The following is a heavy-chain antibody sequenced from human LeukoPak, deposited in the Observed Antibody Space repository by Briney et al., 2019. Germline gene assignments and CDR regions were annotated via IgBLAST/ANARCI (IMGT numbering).Heavy chain of an antibody. Sequence: SETLSLTCAVSGASFSGSNYYWGWIRQPPGKGLEWIGNIYSSGSTYYNASLQSRVTISIDTSKNQFSLRLNSVTAADTAMYYCAKSGGYGLIDYWGQGTLVTVSS. D-gene: IGHD1-26*01. CDR2: IYSSGST. CDR3: AKSGGYGLIDY. CDR1: GASFSGSNYY. V-gene: IGHV4-39*01. J-gene: IGHJ4*02.